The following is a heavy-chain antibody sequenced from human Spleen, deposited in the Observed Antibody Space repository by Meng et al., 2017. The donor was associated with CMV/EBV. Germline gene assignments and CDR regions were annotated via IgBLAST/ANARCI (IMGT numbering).Heavy chain of an antibody. V-gene: IGHV1-18*01. CDR2: ISAYNGNT. J-gene: IGHJ3*02. Sequence: ASVKVSCKASGGTFSSYAISWVRQAPGQGLEWMGWISAYNGNTNYAQKLQGRVTMTTDTSTSTAYMELRSLRSDDTAVYYCARESQLLALGWGAFDIWGQGTVVTVSS. CDR3: ARESQLLALGWGAFDI. CDR1: GGTFSSYA. D-gene: IGHD2-2*01.